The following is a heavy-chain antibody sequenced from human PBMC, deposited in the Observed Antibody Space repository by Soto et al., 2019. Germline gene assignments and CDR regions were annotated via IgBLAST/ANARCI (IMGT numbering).Heavy chain of an antibody. J-gene: IGHJ5*02. CDR3: ARDRGDIVVVVAATGWFDP. Sequence: SVKVSCKAAGGTFSSYTISWVRQAPGQGLEWMGRIIPILGIANYAQKFQGRVTITADKSTSTAYMELSSLRSEDTAVYYCARDRGDIVVVVAATGWFDPWGQGTLVTVSS. D-gene: IGHD2-15*01. CDR1: GGTFSSYT. V-gene: IGHV1-69*04. CDR2: IIPILGIA.